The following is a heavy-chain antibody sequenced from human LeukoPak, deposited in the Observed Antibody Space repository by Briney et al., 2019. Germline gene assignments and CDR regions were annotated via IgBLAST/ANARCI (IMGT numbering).Heavy chain of an antibody. V-gene: IGHV3-33*01. CDR2: IWYDGGNK. D-gene: IGHD6-19*01. CDR3: ARDRSGIAVAGMSY. Sequence: GGSLRLSCAASGFTFSSYGMHWVRQAPGKGLEWVAVIWYDGGNKYYADSVKGRFTISRDNSKNTLYLQMNSLRAEDTAVYYCARDRSGIAVAGMSYWGQGTLVTVSS. J-gene: IGHJ4*02. CDR1: GFTFSSYG.